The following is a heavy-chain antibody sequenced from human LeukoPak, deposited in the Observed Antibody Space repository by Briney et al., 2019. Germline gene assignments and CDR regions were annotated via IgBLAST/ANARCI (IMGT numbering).Heavy chain of an antibody. Sequence: GGSLTLSCTASGFTFSGFAMSWVRQAPGKGLEWVAVILYDGSNKYYADSVKGRSTISRDNSKNTLYLQMNSLRVEDTAVYFCARGNWGFDYWGQGALVTVSS. D-gene: IGHD7-27*01. V-gene: IGHV3-30-3*01. CDR3: ARGNWGFDY. CDR2: ILYDGSNK. CDR1: GFTFSGFA. J-gene: IGHJ4*02.